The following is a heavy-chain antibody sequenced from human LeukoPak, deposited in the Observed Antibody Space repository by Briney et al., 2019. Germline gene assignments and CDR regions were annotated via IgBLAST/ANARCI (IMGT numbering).Heavy chain of an antibody. CDR3: AKNVVFARYFDS. Sequence: GGSLRLSCAASGFTFSNHAMSWVRQAPGKGLQWVSVISGGGRTTEYADSVKGRFTVSRDNSVNTLSLHMDSLRVEDTAIYYCAKNVVFARYFDSWGQGTLVTVSS. CDR1: GFTFSNHA. J-gene: IGHJ4*02. CDR2: ISGGGRTT. D-gene: IGHD2-21*01. V-gene: IGHV3-23*01.